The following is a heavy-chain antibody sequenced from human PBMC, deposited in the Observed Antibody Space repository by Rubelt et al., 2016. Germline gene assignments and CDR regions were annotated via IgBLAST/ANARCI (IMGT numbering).Heavy chain of an antibody. V-gene: IGHV4-39*07. D-gene: IGHD3-3*01. J-gene: IGHJ6*02. CDR2: IYYSEST. Sequence: LGWIGGIYYSESTNYNPSLKSRVTISVDTSKNQFSLKLSSVTAADTAVYYCARGPPRITIFGVVRRRGMDVWGQGTTVTVSS. CDR3: ARGPPRITIFGVVRRRGMDV.